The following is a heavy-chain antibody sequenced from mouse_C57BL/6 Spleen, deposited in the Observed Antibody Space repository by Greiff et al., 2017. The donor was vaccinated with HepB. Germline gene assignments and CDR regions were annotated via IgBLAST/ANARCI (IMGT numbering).Heavy chain of an antibody. V-gene: IGHV3-6*01. CDR2: ISYDGSN. CDR3: AREGYDYDDYFDY. D-gene: IGHD2-4*01. J-gene: IGHJ2*01. CDR1: GYSITSGYY. Sequence: EVQLQESGPGLVKPSQSLSLTCSVTGYSITSGYYWNWIRQFPGNKLEWMGYISYDGSNNYNPSLKNRISITRNTSKNQFFLKLNSVTTEDTATYYGAREGYDYDDYFDYWGQGTTLTVSS.